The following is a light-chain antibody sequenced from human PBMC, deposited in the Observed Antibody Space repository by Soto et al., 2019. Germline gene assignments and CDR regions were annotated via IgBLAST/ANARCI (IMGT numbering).Light chain of an antibody. Sequence: EMVLTQSPGTLSLSPEEIATLSCSASQSVRSNYLAWYQQKPGQAPRLLIYNSSTRATGIPDRFSGSGSGTDFTLTISRLEPEDFALYYCQQYRDLPQTFGQETHVEI. J-gene: IGKJ1*01. CDR2: NSS. CDR3: QQYRDLPQT. CDR1: QSVRSNY. V-gene: IGKV3-20*01.